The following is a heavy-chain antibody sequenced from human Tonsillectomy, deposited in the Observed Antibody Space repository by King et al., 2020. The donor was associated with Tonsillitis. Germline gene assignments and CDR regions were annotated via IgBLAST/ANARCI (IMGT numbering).Heavy chain of an antibody. CDR2: IVPAFGKK. D-gene: IGHD4-11*01. CDR1: GDTFSNYA. CDR3: ARDRWGYSNYIYYYYYMDV. J-gene: IGHJ6*03. V-gene: IGHV1-69*01. Sequence: VQLVESGAAVKKPGSSVKVSCTASGDTFSNYAISWVRQAPGHGLEWMGGIVPAFGKKDYAQKFQDRVTITADGSTSTVYMDLSSLTSDDTAVYYCARDRWGYSNYIYYYYYMDVWGTGTTVTVSS.